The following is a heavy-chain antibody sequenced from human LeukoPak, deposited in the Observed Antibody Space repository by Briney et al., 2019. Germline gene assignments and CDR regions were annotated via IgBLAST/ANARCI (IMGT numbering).Heavy chain of an antibody. J-gene: IGHJ4*02. V-gene: IGHV5-51*01. CDR3: ARQGEGY. CDR1: GYSFTDHW. CDR2: VYPGDSDT. D-gene: IGHD3-16*01. Sequence: GESLKISCKGIGYSFTDHWIGWVRQMPGKGLEWMGIVYPGDSDTKYSPSFQGQVSISVDTSISTVYLHWSSLKASDTAMYYCARQGEGYWGQGTLVTVSS.